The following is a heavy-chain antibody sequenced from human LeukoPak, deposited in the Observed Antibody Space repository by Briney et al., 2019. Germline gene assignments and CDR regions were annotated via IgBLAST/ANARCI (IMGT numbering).Heavy chain of an antibody. CDR1: GFTFSSYG. V-gene: IGHV3-30*18. CDR2: ISYDGSNK. J-gene: IGHJ4*02. CDR3: AKGGGYCSGGSCYDY. Sequence: GGSLRLSCAASGFTFSSYGIHWVRQAPGKGLEWVAVISYDGSNKYYADSVKGRFTISRDNSKNTLYLQMNSLRPEDTAVYYCAKGGGYCSGGSCYDYWGQGTLVTVSS. D-gene: IGHD2-15*01.